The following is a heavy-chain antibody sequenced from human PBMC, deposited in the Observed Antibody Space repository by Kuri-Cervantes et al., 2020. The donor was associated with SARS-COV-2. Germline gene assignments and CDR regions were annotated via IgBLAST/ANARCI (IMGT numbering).Heavy chain of an antibody. Sequence: GESLKISCAASGFTFSDHYMDWVRQAPGKGLEWVGRTRNKANSYTTEYAASVKGRFTISRDDSKNSLYLQMNSLRAEDTAVYYCARGQTWTKANFSFWSGRKANFDYWGQGTLVTVSS. J-gene: IGHJ4*02. CDR1: GFTFSDHY. CDR2: TRNKANSYTT. CDR3: ARGQTWTKANFSFWSGRKANFDY. D-gene: IGHD3-3*01. V-gene: IGHV3-72*01.